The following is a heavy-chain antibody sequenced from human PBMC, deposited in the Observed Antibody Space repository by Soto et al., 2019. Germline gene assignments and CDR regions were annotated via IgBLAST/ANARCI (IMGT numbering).Heavy chain of an antibody. D-gene: IGHD2-2*01. CDR1: GATCSSCA. CDR2: IIPIFGTA. J-gene: IGHJ5*02. Sequence: SVKLSGKASGATCSSCAKSKVRQATGQGLEWMGGIIPIFGTANYAQKFQGRVTITADKSTSTAYMELSSLRSEDTAVYYCARASPVVPFDPWGQGTLVTVSS. V-gene: IGHV1-69*06. CDR3: ARASPVVPFDP.